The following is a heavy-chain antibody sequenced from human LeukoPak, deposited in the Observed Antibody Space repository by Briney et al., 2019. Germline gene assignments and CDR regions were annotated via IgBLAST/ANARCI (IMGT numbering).Heavy chain of an antibody. CDR3: AKGKWELTDNWFDP. J-gene: IGHJ5*02. CDR1: GFTFSDYY. D-gene: IGHD1-26*01. Sequence: PGGSLRLSCAASGFTFSDYYMTWIRQAPGKGLEWVSYISSSGTPIYYSDSVKGRFTISRDNAKNSLYLQMNSLRAEDTALYYCAKGKWELTDNWFDPWGQGTLVTVSS. CDR2: ISSSGTPI. V-gene: IGHV3-11*01.